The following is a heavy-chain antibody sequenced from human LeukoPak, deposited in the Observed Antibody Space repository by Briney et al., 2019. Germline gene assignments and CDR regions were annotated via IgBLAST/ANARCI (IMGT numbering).Heavy chain of an antibody. CDR3: ARHGEYSYGYKAFDI. D-gene: IGHD5-18*01. Sequence: KTSETLSVTCTVSGFSISNGYYWGWIRQPPGKGLEWIGYIYYSGSTNYNPSLKSRVTISVDTSKNQFSLKLSSVTAADTAVYYCARHGEYSYGYKAFDIWGQGTMVTVSS. J-gene: IGHJ3*02. CDR1: GFSISNGYY. V-gene: IGHV4-38-2*02. CDR2: IYYSGST.